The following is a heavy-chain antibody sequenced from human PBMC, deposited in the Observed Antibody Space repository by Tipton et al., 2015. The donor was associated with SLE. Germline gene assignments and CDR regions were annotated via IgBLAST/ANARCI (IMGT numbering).Heavy chain of an antibody. CDR3: ARARYYYDSSGYLDAFDI. CDR2: IYYSGST. Sequence: LRLSCTVSGGSISSYYWSWIRQPPGKGLEWIGYIYYSGSTNYNPSLKSRVTISVDTSKNQFSLKLSSVTAADTAVYYCARARYYYDSSGYLDAFDIWGQGTMVTVSS. CDR1: GGSISSYY. D-gene: IGHD3-22*01. V-gene: IGHV4-59*01. J-gene: IGHJ3*02.